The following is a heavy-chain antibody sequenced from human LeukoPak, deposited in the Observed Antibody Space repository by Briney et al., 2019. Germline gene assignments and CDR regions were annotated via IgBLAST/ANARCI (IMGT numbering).Heavy chain of an antibody. CDR1: GFTFDDYA. CDR3: AKGNRDSSGFYYYYGMDV. CDR2: INWDSKNI. V-gene: IGHV3-9*01. J-gene: IGHJ6*02. Sequence: PGRSLRLSCAASGFTFDDYAMHWVRQAPGKGLEWVSGINWDSKNIGYAASVKGRFTISRDNAKNSLYLQMNSLRAEDTAFYYCAKGNRDSSGFYYYYGMDVWGQGTTVTVSS. D-gene: IGHD3-22*01.